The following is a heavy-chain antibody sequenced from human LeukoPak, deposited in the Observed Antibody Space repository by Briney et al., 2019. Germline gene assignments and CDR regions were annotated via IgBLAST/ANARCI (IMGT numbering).Heavy chain of an antibody. J-gene: IGHJ3*02. V-gene: IGHV1-58*02. CDR1: GFTFASSA. Sequence: SVKVSCKASGFTFASSAMQWVRQARGQRLEWIGWIVVGSGNTNYAQKFQERVTITRDMSTSTAYMELSSLRSEDTAVYYCAAPYGGHDAFDIWGQGTMVTVSS. D-gene: IGHD4-23*01. CDR3: AAPYGGHDAFDI. CDR2: IVVGSGNT.